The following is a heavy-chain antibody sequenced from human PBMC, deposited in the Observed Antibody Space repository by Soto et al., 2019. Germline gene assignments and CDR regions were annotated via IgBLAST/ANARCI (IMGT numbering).Heavy chain of an antibody. Sequence: GASVKVSCKASGYTFTSYDINWVRQATGQGLEWMGWMNPNSGNTGYAQKFQGRVTMTRNTSISTAYMELSSLRSEDTAVYYCARVLWFGELSYYYYYYMDVWGKGTTVTVSS. J-gene: IGHJ6*03. CDR3: ARVLWFGELSYYYYYYMDV. CDR1: GYTFTSYD. D-gene: IGHD3-10*01. V-gene: IGHV1-8*01. CDR2: MNPNSGNT.